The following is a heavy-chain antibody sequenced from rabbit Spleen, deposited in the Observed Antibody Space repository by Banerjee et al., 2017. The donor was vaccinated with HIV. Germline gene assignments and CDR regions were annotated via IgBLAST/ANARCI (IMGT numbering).Heavy chain of an antibody. J-gene: IGHJ6*01. D-gene: IGHD7-1*01. V-gene: IGHV1S40*01. Sequence: QSLEGSGGALVKPGASLTLPCTASGFSFSSSDNMCWVRQPPGKGLEWISCIAGDSSGFTYSATWAKGRFSCAKTSSTTVTIQMTSLTVADTATYFCARDTGTSFSSYGMYLWGPGTLVTVS. CDR2: IAGDSSGFT. CDR1: GFSFSSSDN. CDR3: ARDTGTSFSSYGMYL.